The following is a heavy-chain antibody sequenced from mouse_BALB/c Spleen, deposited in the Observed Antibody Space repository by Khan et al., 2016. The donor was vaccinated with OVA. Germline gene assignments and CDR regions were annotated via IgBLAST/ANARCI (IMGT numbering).Heavy chain of an antibody. V-gene: IGHV3-2*02. CDR1: GYSITSDYA. CDR2: ISSAGGT. CDR3: ARSLYYSYGYALDC. J-gene: IGHJ4*01. Sequence: EVQLQESGPGLVKPSQSLSLTCTVTGYSITSDYAWNWIRQFPGNKLEWMGYISSAGGTSYNPSLKSRISITRDTSKNQFFLQLRSVTAEDTATYYCARSLYYSYGYALDCWGRGTLVTVSS. D-gene: IGHD2-14*01.